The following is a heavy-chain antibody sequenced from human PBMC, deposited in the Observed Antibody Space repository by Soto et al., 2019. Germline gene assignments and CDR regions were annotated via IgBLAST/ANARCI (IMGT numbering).Heavy chain of an antibody. J-gene: IGHJ1*01. CDR3: ARPLLSGDYVYPFQH. D-gene: IGHD4-17*01. CDR1: GYTFTDYA. CDR2: INAANDHT. V-gene: IGHV1-3*01. Sequence: QVQLVQSGTEVKKPGASVKLSCKASGYTFTDYAMHWVRQAPGQSPEWMGWINAANDHTKFSQKFQCRVTITRDTSASTVYIEVKSLRSEDTAVYYCARPLLSGDYVYPFQHWGQGTLVIVSS.